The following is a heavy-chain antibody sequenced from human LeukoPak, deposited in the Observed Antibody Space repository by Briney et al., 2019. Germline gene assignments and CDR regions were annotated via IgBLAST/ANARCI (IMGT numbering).Heavy chain of an antibody. J-gene: IGHJ4*02. V-gene: IGHV3-9*01. CDR1: GFTFGDHV. CDR2: ISWSGDRM. D-gene: IGHD2-2*01. Sequence: GGSLRLSCAASGFTFGDHVMHWVRQAPGKGLEWVSSISWSGDRMGYADAVKGRFTISRDSAKNSLFLQMNSLRVEDTALYYCAKDLGGSATTVWGQGTLVTVSS. CDR3: AKDLGGSATTV.